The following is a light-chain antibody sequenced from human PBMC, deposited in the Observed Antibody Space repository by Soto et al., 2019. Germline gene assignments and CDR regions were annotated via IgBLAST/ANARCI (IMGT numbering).Light chain of an antibody. CDR2: GAS. V-gene: IGKV3-15*01. J-gene: IGKJ4*01. CDR1: QSVSSN. CDR3: QQYKNWPLT. Sequence: EIVMTQSPATLSVSPGGRVTLSCRASQSVSSNLAWYQQKPGQAPRLLIYGASTRATGFPARFSGSGSGTEFTLTISSLQSEDFAVYYCQQYKNWPLTFGGGTRVEIK.